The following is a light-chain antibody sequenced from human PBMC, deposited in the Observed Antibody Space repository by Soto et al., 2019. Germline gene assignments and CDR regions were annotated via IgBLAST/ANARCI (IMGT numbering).Light chain of an antibody. CDR2: AAS. V-gene: IGKV1-33*01. Sequence: DIQMPQSPSSLSASVGDRVTITCRASQDIAIYLAWYQQKPGEAPKLLIYAASTLETGVPSRFSGSGSGTDFTFTISSLQPEDIATYYCQQYDNLPLTFGQGTRLEIK. CDR3: QQYDNLPLT. J-gene: IGKJ5*01. CDR1: QDIAIY.